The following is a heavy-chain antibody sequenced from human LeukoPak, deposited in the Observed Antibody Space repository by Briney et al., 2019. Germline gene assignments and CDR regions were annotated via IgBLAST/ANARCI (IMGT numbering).Heavy chain of an antibody. CDR3: ARDSSLAFDY. CDR1: GFTFSSYS. J-gene: IGHJ4*02. Sequence: GGSLRLSCAASGFTFSSYSMNWVRQAPGKGLGWVSSISSSSSYIYYADSVKGRFTISRDNAKNSVYLQMNSLRAEDTAVYYCARDSSLAFDYWGQGTLVTVSS. CDR2: ISSSSSYI. V-gene: IGHV3-21*06. D-gene: IGHD6-6*01.